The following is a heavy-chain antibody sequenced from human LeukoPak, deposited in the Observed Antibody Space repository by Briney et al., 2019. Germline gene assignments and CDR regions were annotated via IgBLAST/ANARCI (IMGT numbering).Heavy chain of an antibody. Sequence: SETLSLTCTVSGGSISRYYWSWIRQPPGKGLEWIGYKDYSGSTNYNRSLKSRVTISVDTSKNQFSLKLSSVTAADTAVYYCARVYYSSSYDYWYFDLWGRGTLVTVSS. CDR3: ARVYYSSSYDYWYFDL. CDR1: GGSISRYY. CDR2: KDYSGST. D-gene: IGHD6-13*01. V-gene: IGHV4-59*01. J-gene: IGHJ2*01.